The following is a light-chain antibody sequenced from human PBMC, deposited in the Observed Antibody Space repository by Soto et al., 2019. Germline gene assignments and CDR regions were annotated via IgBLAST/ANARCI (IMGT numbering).Light chain of an antibody. CDR3: QQYNSFSWT. Sequence: DIQMTQSPSTLSASVGDRVTITCRASQIINTWLAWYQQKPGTAPKLLIYKASTLQSGVPSRFSGSASGTEFTLTISSLQPDDFATYYCQQYNSFSWTFGQGTKVEIK. CDR2: KAS. V-gene: IGKV1-5*03. J-gene: IGKJ1*01. CDR1: QIINTW.